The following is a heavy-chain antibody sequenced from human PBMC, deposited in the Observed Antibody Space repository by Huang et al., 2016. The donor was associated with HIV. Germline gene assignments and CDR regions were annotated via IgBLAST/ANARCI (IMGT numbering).Heavy chain of an antibody. CDR1: EFSFSYYG. Sequence: QVQLVESGGGVVQTGRSLRLSCVASEFSFSYYGMHWVRQAPGQGLEWVAVISYDGSNKDDADSVKGRFTISRDNSKNTLYLQMNGLRAEDTAVYYCAKGDYFGSGSFSHDLYYFDYWGQGTLVTVSS. J-gene: IGHJ4*02. V-gene: IGHV3-30*18. CDR3: AKGDYFGSGSFSHDLYYFDY. D-gene: IGHD3-10*01. CDR2: ISYDGSNK.